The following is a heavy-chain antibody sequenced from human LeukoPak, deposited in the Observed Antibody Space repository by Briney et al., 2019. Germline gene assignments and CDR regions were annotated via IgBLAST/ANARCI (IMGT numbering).Heavy chain of an antibody. J-gene: IGHJ5*02. CDR1: GGTFSSYA. D-gene: IGHD6-13*01. V-gene: IGHV1-69*05. CDR3: ARVVAAAGENWFDP. Sequence: SVKVSCKAPGGTFSSYAIGWVRQAPGQGLEWMGGIIPIFGTANYAQKFQGRVTITTDESTSTAYMELSSLRSEDTAVYYCARVVAAAGENWFDPWGQGTLVTVSS. CDR2: IIPIFGTA.